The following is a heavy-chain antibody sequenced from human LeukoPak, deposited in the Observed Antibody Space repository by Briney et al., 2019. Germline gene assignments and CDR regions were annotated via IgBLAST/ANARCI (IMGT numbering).Heavy chain of an antibody. V-gene: IGHV2-5*02. D-gene: IGHD5-18*01. J-gene: IGHJ4*02. CDR3: AHIHLAGYSYGFFDY. Sequence: SGPTLVKPTQTLTLTCTFSGFSLSTSGVGVGWIRQPPGKALEWLALIYWDDDKRYSPSLKSRLTITKDTSKNQVVLTMTNMDPMDTATYYCAHIHLAGYSYGFFDYWGQGTLVTVSS. CDR1: GFSLSTSGVG. CDR2: IYWDDDK.